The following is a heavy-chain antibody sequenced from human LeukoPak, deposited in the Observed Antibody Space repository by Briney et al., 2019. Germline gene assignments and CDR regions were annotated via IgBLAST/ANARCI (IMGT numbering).Heavy chain of an antibody. D-gene: IGHD2-15*01. CDR3: ARSRTKVVAATRVHYYYYGMDV. V-gene: IGHV1-46*01. J-gene: IGHJ6*02. CDR1: GYTVTSYY. Sequence: GASVKVSCKASGYTVTSYYMHWVRQAPGQGLEWMAILNPSGGSSSYAQKFQGRATLTRATSTSTVYMELSSLRSEDTAVYYCARSRTKVVAATRVHYYYYGMDVWGQGTTVTVSS. CDR2: LNPSGGSS.